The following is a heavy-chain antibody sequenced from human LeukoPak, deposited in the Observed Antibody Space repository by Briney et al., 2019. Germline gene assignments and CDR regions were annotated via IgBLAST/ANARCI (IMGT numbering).Heavy chain of an antibody. D-gene: IGHD5-18*01. CDR1: GYTFTGYY. CDR2: INPNSGGT. Sequence: RASVKVSCKASGYTFTGYYMHWVRQAPGQGLEWMGWINPNSGGTNYAQKFQGRVTMTRDTSISTAYMELSRLRSDDTAVYYCARDITAMVGIYYYYYYMDVWGKGTTVTISS. CDR3: ARDITAMVGIYYYYYYMDV. J-gene: IGHJ6*03. V-gene: IGHV1-2*02.